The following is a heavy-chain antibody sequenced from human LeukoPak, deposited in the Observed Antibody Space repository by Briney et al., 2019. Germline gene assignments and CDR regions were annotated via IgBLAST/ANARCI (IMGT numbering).Heavy chain of an antibody. CDR2: IRFDGSNK. CDR1: GFTFSSYG. Sequence: GGSLRLSCAASGFTFSSYGMNWVRQAPGKGLEWVAFIRFDGSNKYYADSVKGRFTISRDNSKNTLYLQMNSLRAEDTAVYYCAREKGWFGELSRGLGYWGQGTLVTVSS. D-gene: IGHD3-10*01. V-gene: IGHV3-30*02. J-gene: IGHJ4*02. CDR3: AREKGWFGELSRGLGY.